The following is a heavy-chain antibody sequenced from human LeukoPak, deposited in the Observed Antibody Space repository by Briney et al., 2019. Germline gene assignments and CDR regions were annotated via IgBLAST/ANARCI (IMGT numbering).Heavy chain of an antibody. CDR1: GYTLTELS. V-gene: IGHV1-24*01. CDR2: FYPEDGET. J-gene: IGHJ4*02. D-gene: IGHD6-19*01. Sequence: ASVTVSCTVSGYTLTELSMHWVRQAPGKGGEGRGGFYPEDGETIYAQKFQGRVTMTEDTSTDTAYMELSSLRSEDTAVYYCATGSHSGGWKSFDYWGQGTLVTVSS. CDR3: ATGSHSGGWKSFDY.